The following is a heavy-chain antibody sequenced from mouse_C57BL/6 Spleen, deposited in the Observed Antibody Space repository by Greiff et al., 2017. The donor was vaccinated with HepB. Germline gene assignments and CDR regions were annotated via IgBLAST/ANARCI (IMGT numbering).Heavy chain of an antibody. CDR1: GYTFTSYW. D-gene: IGHD1-1*01. J-gene: IGHJ3*01. V-gene: IGHV1-55*01. CDR3: ARGDYYGSSVFAY. Sequence: VKLQQPGAELVKPGASVKMSCKASGYTFTSYWITWVKQRPGQGLEWIGDIYPGSGSTNYNEKFKSKATLTVDTSSRTAYMQLSSLTSEDSAVYYCARGDYYGSSVFAYWGQGTLVTVSA. CDR2: IYPGSGST.